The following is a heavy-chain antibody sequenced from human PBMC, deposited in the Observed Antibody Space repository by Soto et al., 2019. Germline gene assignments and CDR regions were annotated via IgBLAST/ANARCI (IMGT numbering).Heavy chain of an antibody. CDR2: ISANGQGI. Sequence: PGGSLRLSCAASGSTFSTYALSWVRQAPGKGLEWVSAISANGQGIYYADSVRGRFTISRDNSKNTIFLHMDSLRAEDTAVYYCGKDCNCPRDQFHYWGQGTLVTVSS. D-gene: IGHD1-1*01. V-gene: IGHV3-23*01. CDR3: GKDCNCPRDQFHY. J-gene: IGHJ4*02. CDR1: GSTFSTYA.